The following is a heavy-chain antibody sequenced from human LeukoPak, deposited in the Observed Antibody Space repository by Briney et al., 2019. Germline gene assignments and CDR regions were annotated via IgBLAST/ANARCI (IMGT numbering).Heavy chain of an antibody. V-gene: IGHV4-39*07. D-gene: IGHD2-2*02. J-gene: IGHJ4*02. CDR3: ARVYCSSTSCYTPTFDY. Sequence: SETLSLTCTVSGDSISSSSYYWGWIRQPPGKGLEWIGSIYYSGSTYYNPSLKSRVTISVDTSKNQFSLKLSSVTAADTAVYYCARVYCSSTSCYTPTFDYWGQGTLVTVSS. CDR1: GDSISSSSYY. CDR2: IYYSGST.